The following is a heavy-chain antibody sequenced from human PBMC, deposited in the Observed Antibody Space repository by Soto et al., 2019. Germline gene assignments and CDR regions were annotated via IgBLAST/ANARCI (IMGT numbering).Heavy chain of an antibody. D-gene: IGHD3-22*01. CDR2: IRSKPYGGTA. J-gene: IGHJ4*02. CDR1: GFTFGDFA. Sequence: PGGSLRLSCTASGFTFGDFALTWFRQTPGMGLEWVGFIRSKPYGGTAEYAASVKGRFTISRDDSKSIAYLQMNSLKTEDTAFYYCTRVPTIAPVIPDFWGQGT. CDR3: TRVPTIAPVIPDF. V-gene: IGHV3-49*03.